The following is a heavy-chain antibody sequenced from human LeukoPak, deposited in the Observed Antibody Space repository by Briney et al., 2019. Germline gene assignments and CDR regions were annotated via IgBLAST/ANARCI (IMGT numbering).Heavy chain of an antibody. CDR2: ISSSSNTM. V-gene: IGHV3-48*01. Sequence: GGSLRLSCAASGFTVSSNYMSWVRQAPGKGLEWVSYISSSSNTMYYADSVKGRFIISRDDAKNSLYLQMNSLRAEDTAVYYCARLDFWSGYPPDYWGQGTLVTVSS. J-gene: IGHJ4*02. D-gene: IGHD3-3*01. CDR1: GFTVSSNY. CDR3: ARLDFWSGYPPDY.